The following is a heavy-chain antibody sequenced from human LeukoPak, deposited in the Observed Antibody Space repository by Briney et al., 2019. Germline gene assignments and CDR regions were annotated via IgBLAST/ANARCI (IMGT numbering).Heavy chain of an antibody. D-gene: IGHD3-22*01. Sequence: ASVKVSCKVSGYTLTELSMHWERQAPGKGLEWMGGFDPEDGETIYAQKFQGRVTMTEDTSTDTAYMELSSLRSEDTAVYYCATPYYYDSSGYYYFDYWGQGTLVTVSS. CDR1: GYTLTELS. J-gene: IGHJ4*02. CDR2: FDPEDGET. V-gene: IGHV1-24*01. CDR3: ATPYYYDSSGYYYFDY.